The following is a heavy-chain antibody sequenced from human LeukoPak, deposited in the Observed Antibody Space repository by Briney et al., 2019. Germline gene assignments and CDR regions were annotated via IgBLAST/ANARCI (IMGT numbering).Heavy chain of an antibody. CDR3: AGGPSGTSCSLDY. Sequence: SETLSLTCAVYGGSFSGYYWSWIRQPPGKGLEWIGEINHSGSTNYNPSLKSRVTISVDTSKNQFSLKLSSVTAADTAVYYCAGGPSGTSCSLDYWGQGTLVTVSS. V-gene: IGHV4-34*01. CDR1: GGSFSGYY. D-gene: IGHD2-2*01. J-gene: IGHJ4*02. CDR2: INHSGST.